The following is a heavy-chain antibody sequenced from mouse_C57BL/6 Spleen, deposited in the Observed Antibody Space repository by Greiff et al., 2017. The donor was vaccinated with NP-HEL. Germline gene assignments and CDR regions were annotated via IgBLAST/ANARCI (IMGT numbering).Heavy chain of an antibody. CDR2: ISSGSSTI. D-gene: IGHD1-1*01. CDR1: GFTFSDYG. Sequence: DVMLVESGGGLVKPGGSLKLSCAASGFTFSDYGMHWVRQAPEKGLEWVAYISSGSSTIYYADTVKGRFTISRDNAKNTLFLHMTSLRSEDTAMYYCARGRITTVVFDYWGQGTTLTVSS. CDR3: ARGRITTVVFDY. J-gene: IGHJ2*01. V-gene: IGHV5-17*01.